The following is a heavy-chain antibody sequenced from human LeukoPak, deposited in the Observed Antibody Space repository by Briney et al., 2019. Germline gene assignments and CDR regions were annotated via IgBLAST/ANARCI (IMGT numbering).Heavy chain of an antibody. CDR3: ARVTYHYDISGSRIQGFDY. V-gene: IGHV4-38-2*01. CDR2: VYHSGTT. J-gene: IGHJ4*02. D-gene: IGHD3-22*01. Sequence: SETLSLTCGVPGYPISSGYLWGWIREPPEQGRDGIGRVYHSGTTYYNPSLESRVTISVGTCKKQFSLKLKSVTAADTAVYFCARVTYHYDISGSRIQGFDYWGQGTLVTVSS. CDR1: GYPISSGYL.